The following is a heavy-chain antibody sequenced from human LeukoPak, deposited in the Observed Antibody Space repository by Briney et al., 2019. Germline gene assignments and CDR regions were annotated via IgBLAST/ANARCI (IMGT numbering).Heavy chain of an antibody. Sequence: ASVKVSCKASGYAFTGYYIHWVRQAPGQGLEWMGWSNPNSGGTSYAQKFQGRVTMTRDTSISTAYMELSRLRSDDMAVYYCARGNYDILTGPGSNWFDPWGQGTLVTVSS. CDR2: SNPNSGGT. V-gene: IGHV1-2*02. D-gene: IGHD3-9*01. CDR3: ARGNYDILTGPGSNWFDP. CDR1: GYAFTGYY. J-gene: IGHJ5*02.